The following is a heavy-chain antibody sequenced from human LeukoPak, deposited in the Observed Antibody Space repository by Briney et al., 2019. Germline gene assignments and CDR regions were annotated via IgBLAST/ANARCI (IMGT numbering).Heavy chain of an antibody. V-gene: IGHV3-7*01. CDR2: IKQDGSGK. Sequence: GGSLRLSCAASGFTFSSYWMSWVRQAPGKGLEWVANIKQDGSGKYYVDSVKGRFTISRDNAKNSLYLQMNSLRAEDTAVYYCARVPDFWSGYCFDYWGQGTLVTVSS. D-gene: IGHD3-3*01. J-gene: IGHJ4*02. CDR1: GFTFSSYW. CDR3: ARVPDFWSGYCFDY.